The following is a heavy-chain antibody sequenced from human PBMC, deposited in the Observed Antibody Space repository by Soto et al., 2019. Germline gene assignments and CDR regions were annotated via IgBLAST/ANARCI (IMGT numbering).Heavy chain of an antibody. CDR2: ISKSDYT. J-gene: IGHJ4*02. CDR1: GFAFSNYG. CDR3: AREDSIIIPAVSDF. Sequence: GGSLRLSCTVSGFAFSNYGINWVRQAPGKGLEWVSSISKSDYTYYSDSVKGRFTISRDNAKNSVSLQMNTLRVEDTAVYYCAREDSIIIPAVSDFWGQGTLVTVSS. D-gene: IGHD2-2*01. V-gene: IGHV3-21*01.